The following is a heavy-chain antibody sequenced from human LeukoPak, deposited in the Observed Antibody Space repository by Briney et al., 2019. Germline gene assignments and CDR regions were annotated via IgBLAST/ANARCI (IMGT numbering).Heavy chain of an antibody. J-gene: IGHJ3*02. CDR3: AKPSVEYCSSTSCHRGPFDI. CDR2: IYYSGST. V-gene: IGHV4-39*01. Sequence: SETLSLTCTVSGGSISSSNYYWAWIRQPPGKGLEWIGTIYYSGSTYYNPSLKSRVTISVDTSMTQFSVRLSSVTAADTAVYYCAKPSVEYCSSTSCHRGPFDIWGQGTLVTVSS. CDR1: GGSISSSNYY. D-gene: IGHD2-2*02.